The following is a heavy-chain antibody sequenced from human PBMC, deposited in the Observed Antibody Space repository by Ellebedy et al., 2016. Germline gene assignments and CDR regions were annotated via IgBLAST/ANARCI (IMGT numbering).Heavy chain of an antibody. D-gene: IGHD6-19*01. CDR2: IDQDGSEK. V-gene: IGHV3-7*01. J-gene: IGHJ5*02. Sequence: GGSLRLSCVGSGFSYSTYYMNWVRQAPGKGLEWVAIIDQDGSEKLYLDSVKGRFTISRDNAKNSLYLQMNSLRAEDTALYYSAGGTGWLTVSWGQGTLVTVSS. CDR3: AGGTGWLTVS. CDR1: GFSYSTYY.